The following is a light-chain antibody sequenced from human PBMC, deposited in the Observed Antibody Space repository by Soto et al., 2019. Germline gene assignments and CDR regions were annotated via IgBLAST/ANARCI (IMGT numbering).Light chain of an antibody. CDR2: GAS. V-gene: IGKV3-15*01. CDR1: QSVNNN. J-gene: IGKJ4*01. CDR3: QQYNNWPLT. Sequence: EIVMTQSPATLSVSPGERATLSCRASQSVNNNLAWYQQKPGQAPRLLIYGASTRATNIPARFSGSGSGTEFTLTISSLQSEDIAVYYCQQYNNWPLTFGGGTKVEIK.